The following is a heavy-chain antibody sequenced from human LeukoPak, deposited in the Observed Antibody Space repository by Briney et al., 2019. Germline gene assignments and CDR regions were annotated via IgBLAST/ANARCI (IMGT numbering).Heavy chain of an antibody. Sequence: PSETLSLTCAVSGGSISSSNWWSWVRQPPGKGLEWIGEIYHSGSTNYNPSLKSRVTISVDKSKSQFSLKLTSVTAADTAMYYCAREYSSSSGNYFDYWGQGTLVTVSS. CDR3: AREYSSSSGNYFDY. D-gene: IGHD6-6*01. J-gene: IGHJ4*02. CDR2: IYHSGST. V-gene: IGHV4-4*02. CDR1: GGSISSSNW.